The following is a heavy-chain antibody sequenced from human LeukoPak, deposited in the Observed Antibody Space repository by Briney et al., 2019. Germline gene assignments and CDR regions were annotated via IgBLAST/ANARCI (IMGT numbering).Heavy chain of an antibody. V-gene: IGHV1-2*04. CDR3: VVVADAFDI. CDR1: GYTFNSYA. D-gene: IGHD2-15*01. J-gene: IGHJ3*02. Sequence: GASVKVSCKASGYTFNSYAFSWVRQAPGQGLEWMGWINPNSGGTNYAQKFQGWVTMTRDTSISTAYMELSRLRSDDTAVYYCVVVADAFDIWGQGTMVTVSS. CDR2: INPNSGGT.